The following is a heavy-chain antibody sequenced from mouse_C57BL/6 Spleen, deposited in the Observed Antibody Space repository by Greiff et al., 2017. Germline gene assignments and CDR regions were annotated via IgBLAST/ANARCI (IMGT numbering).Heavy chain of an antibody. J-gene: IGHJ1*03. D-gene: IGHD2-5*01. CDR1: GYTFTEYT. Sequence: VKLMESGAELVKPGASVKLSCKASGYTFTEYTIHWVKQRSGQGLEWIGWICPGSGSIKYNEKFKDKATLTAYKSSSKVYMELSRLTSEDSAVYFCARHDVYSKGYFDVWGTGTTVTVSS. CDR2: ICPGSGSI. V-gene: IGHV1-62-2*01. CDR3: ARHDVYSKGYFDV.